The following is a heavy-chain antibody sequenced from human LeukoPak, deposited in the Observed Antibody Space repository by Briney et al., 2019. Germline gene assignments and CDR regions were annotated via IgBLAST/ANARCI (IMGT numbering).Heavy chain of an antibody. D-gene: IGHD4-17*01. Sequence: GRSLRPSCAASGFTFSSYAMHWVRQAPGKGLEWVAVISYDGSNKYYADSVKGRFTISRDNSKNTLYLQMNSLRAEDTAVYYCARGNYGEALGYWGQGTLVTVSS. J-gene: IGHJ4*02. CDR1: GFTFSSYA. V-gene: IGHV3-30-3*01. CDR3: ARGNYGEALGY. CDR2: ISYDGSNK.